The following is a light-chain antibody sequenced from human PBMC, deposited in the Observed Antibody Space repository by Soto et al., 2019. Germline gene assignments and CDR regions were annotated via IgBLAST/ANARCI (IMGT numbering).Light chain of an antibody. V-gene: IGKV3-20*01. Sequence: EIVSTQSPGTLSLSPGERATLSCRASQSVSNTYLAWYQQRPGQAPRLLIYDASSRATGIPDRFSGSGSGTDFTLTISRLEPEDFAVYYCQQYGRSPGLFTFGPGTKVDMK. CDR1: QSVSNTY. J-gene: IGKJ3*01. CDR2: DAS. CDR3: QQYGRSPGLFT.